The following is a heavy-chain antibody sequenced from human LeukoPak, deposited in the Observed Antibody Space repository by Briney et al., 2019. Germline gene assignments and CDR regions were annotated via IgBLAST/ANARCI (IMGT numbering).Heavy chain of an antibody. CDR1: CVPIKSSH. J-gene: IGHJ4*02. CDR2: IYYSGRT. D-gene: IGHD3-3*01. V-gene: IGHV4-59*08. Sequence: SEPVPLTCTVSCVPIKSSHWSWLPHPPGKRLEWIGYIYYSGRTNYNVALKSRVIISVDTSKSQFSMTLSSVTAAERVVYYCARNERLSQFDYWGQGALVTVSS. CDR3: ARNERLSQFDY.